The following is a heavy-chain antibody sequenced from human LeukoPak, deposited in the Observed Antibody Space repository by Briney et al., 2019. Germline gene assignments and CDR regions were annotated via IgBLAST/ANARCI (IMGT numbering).Heavy chain of an antibody. CDR3: VRELPPVVQYYFDY. CDR2: IWYDGSNK. V-gene: IGHV3-33*01. Sequence: PGRSLRLSCAASGXTFSDYGMHWVRQAPGKGLEWVAVIWYDGSNKYYADSVKGRFTISRDNSRNTLYLQMNSLRAEDTAVYYCVRELPPVVQYYFDYWGPGTLVTVSS. CDR1: GXTFSDYG. D-gene: IGHD3-22*01. J-gene: IGHJ4*02.